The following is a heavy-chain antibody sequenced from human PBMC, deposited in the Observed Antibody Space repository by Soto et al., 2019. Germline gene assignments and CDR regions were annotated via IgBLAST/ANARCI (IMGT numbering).Heavy chain of an antibody. Sequence: QVQLVQSGAEVRKPGSSVQVSCKASGGTFYTYTFSWVRQAPGQGLEWMGSITPIYPTTNYAEKFQSRLTVTADGSTNTAYMELNSLTSEDTAVYYCARIPRYSFPTSDDLDSWGQGTLVTVSS. J-gene: IGHJ4*02. D-gene: IGHD5-18*01. CDR1: GGTFYTYT. V-gene: IGHV1-69*15. CDR2: ITPIYPTT. CDR3: ARIPRYSFPTSDDLDS.